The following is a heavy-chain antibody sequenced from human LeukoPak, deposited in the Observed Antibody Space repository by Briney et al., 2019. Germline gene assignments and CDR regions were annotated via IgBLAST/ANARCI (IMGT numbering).Heavy chain of an antibody. Sequence: SVKVSCKASGGSFSSYAISWVRQAPGQWLEWMGGIIPIFGTANYAQKFQGRVTITADESTSTAYMELSSLRSEDTAVYYCASTYYYDSSGYYSFDYWGQGTLVTVSS. V-gene: IGHV1-69*13. D-gene: IGHD3-22*01. CDR2: IIPIFGTA. J-gene: IGHJ4*02. CDR1: GGSFSSYA. CDR3: ASTYYYDSSGYYSFDY.